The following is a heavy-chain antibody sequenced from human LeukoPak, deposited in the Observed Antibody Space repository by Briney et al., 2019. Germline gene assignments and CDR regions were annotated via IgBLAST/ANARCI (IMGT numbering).Heavy chain of an antibody. CDR1: GGSISSSSYY. CDR2: IYYSGST. CDR3: ARLYYDILTGYRPIDY. J-gene: IGHJ4*02. V-gene: IGHV4-39*01. Sequence: SETLSLTCTVSGGSISSSSYYWGWIRQPPAKGLEWIGSIYYSGSTYYNPSLKSRVTISVDTSKNQFSLKLSSVTAADTAVYDCARLYYDILTGYRPIDYWGQGTLVTVSS. D-gene: IGHD3-9*01.